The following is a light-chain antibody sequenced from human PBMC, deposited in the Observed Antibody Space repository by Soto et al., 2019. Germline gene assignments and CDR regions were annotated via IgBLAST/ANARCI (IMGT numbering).Light chain of an antibody. CDR2: EAS. Sequence: ITLTQTPYALSVSPGQPASISCRSSQSLVHSDGKSHLYWYLQKPGQPPQLLIYEASNRFSGVPDRFSGSGSGTDFTLKISRVEAEDVGVYYCMQMIKLPDTFGQGTKREIK. CDR1: QSLVHSDGKSH. V-gene: IGKV2D-29*01. J-gene: IGKJ2*01. CDR3: MQMIKLPDT.